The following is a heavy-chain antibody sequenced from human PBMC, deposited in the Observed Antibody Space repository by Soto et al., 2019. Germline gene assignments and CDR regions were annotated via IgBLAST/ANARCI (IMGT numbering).Heavy chain of an antibody. Sequence: QVQLVESGGGLVKPGGSLRLSCAASGFTFSDYYMSWIRQAPGKGLEWVSYISSSGSTIYYADSVKGRFTISRDNAKNSLYMQMTSLRAEDTAVYYCARVLGVSVAGTNSRIYYYYGMDVWGQGTTVTVS. D-gene: IGHD6-19*01. CDR1: GFTFSDYY. J-gene: IGHJ6*02. CDR3: ARVLGVSVAGTNSRIYYYYGMDV. CDR2: ISSSGSTI. V-gene: IGHV3-11*01.